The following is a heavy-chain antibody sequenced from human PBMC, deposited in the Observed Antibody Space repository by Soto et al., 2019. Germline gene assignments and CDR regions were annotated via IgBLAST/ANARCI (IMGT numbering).Heavy chain of an antibody. Sequence: GGSLRLSCAASGSTFVSYAMSWVRQAPGKGLEWVAVIWYDGSNKYYADSVKGRFTISRDNSKNTLYLQMNSLRAEDTAVYYCARGVRPEYWGRGTLVTVSS. CDR3: ARGVRPEY. CDR2: IWYDGSNK. V-gene: IGHV3-33*08. CDR1: GSTFVSYA. J-gene: IGHJ4*02. D-gene: IGHD1-1*01.